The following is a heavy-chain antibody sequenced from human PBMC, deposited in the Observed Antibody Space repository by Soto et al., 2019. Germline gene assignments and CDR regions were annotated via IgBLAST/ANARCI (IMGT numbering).Heavy chain of an antibody. V-gene: IGHV1-69*01. Sequence: QVQLVQSGAEVNKPGSSVKVSCKASGGTFSSYAISWVRQAPGQGLEGMVGIIPIFGPANYAQKFQGRVKVTADESKRTAYMELRSLRSEDTAVDYCARDQRVGATVWGMDVWGQGTTVTVSS. CDR1: GGTFSSYA. CDR2: IIPIFGPA. D-gene: IGHD1-26*01. J-gene: IGHJ6*02. CDR3: ARDQRVGATVWGMDV.